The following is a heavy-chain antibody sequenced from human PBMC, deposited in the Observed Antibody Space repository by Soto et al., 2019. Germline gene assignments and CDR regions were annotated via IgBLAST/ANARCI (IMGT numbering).Heavy chain of an antibody. D-gene: IGHD1-20*01. CDR1: GASISSYY. V-gene: IGHV4-59*01. CDR3: ARDISYYYYGMDV. CDR2: VYYSGST. Sequence: PSETLSLTCTVSGASISSYYWSWIRQPPGKGLEWIGYVYYSGSTNYNPSLKSRVTISVDTSKNQFSLKLSSVTAADTAMYYCARDISYYYYGMDVWGQGTTVSVSS. J-gene: IGHJ6*02.